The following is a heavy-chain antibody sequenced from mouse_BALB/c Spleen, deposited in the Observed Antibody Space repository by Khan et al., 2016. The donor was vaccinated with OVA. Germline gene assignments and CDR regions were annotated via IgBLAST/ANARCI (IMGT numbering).Heavy chain of an antibody. J-gene: IGHJ3*01. D-gene: IGHD1-3*01. V-gene: IGHV1S137*01. CDR1: GYTFTDFA. CDR2: ISTFYGDA. Sequence: QVQLQQSGAELVRPGVSVKISCKGSGYTFTDFAMHWVKQSHAKSLEWIGVISTFYGDATYNQMFKDKATMTVDKSSSTAYMELVRLTSEDSAIYYCSRGSVNSRFAYWGQGTLVTVSA. CDR3: SRGSVNSRFAY.